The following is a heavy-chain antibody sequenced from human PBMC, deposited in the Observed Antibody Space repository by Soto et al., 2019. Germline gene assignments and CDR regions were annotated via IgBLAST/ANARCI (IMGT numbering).Heavy chain of an antibody. CDR2: INYSGRT. V-gene: IGHV4-59*08. CDR1: GGTSSSYD. Sequence: PWETLSLTCTVSGGTSSSYDWSWIRQPPGKGLEWIGYINYSGRTNYIPSLKSRVTISVETSKNQFSLKLSSVTAADTAVYYCARVGSIVGPTWVYYYGMDVCGQGTTVTVS. D-gene: IGHD1-26*01. CDR3: ARVGSIVGPTWVYYYGMDV. J-gene: IGHJ6*02.